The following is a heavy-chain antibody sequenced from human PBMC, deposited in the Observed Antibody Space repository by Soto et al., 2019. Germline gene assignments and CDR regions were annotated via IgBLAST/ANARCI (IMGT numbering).Heavy chain of an antibody. J-gene: IGHJ5*02. Sequence: SETLALTCSVSGASVDGGSYYWSWVRQPPGKGLEWIGYIPSRGRPFYNPSLTSRGTISADTSKNQLSLQLTSVTAADTAAYYCARDTYSGYDFGLWGQGTLVTVSS. CDR3: ARDTYSGYDFGL. CDR2: IPSRGRP. V-gene: IGHV4-30-4*01. CDR1: GASVDGGSYY. D-gene: IGHD5-12*01.